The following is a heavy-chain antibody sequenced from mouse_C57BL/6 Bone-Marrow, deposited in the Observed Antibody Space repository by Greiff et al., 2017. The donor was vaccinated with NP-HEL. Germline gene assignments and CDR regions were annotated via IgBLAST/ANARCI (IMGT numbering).Heavy chain of an antibody. CDR3: ARVPYYYGSSMSFLYYFDY. V-gene: IGHV1-9*01. D-gene: IGHD1-1*01. Sequence: QVQLQQSGAELMKPGASVKLSCKATGYTFTGYWIEWVKQRPGHGLEWIGEILPGSGSTNYNEKFKGKATFTADTSSNTAYMQLSSLTTEDSAIYYCARVPYYYGSSMSFLYYFDYWGQGTTLTVSS. J-gene: IGHJ2*01. CDR2: ILPGSGST. CDR1: GYTFTGYW.